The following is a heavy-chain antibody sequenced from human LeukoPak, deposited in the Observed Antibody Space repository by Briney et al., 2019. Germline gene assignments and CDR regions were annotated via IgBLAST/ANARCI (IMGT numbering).Heavy chain of an antibody. CDR1: GGSISSSHW. CDR3: ARSGYSYGSPFDY. Sequence: SETLSLTCAVSGGSISSSHWWSWVRQPPGKGLEWIGEIYHSGSTNYNPSLKSRVTISVDKSKNQFSLKLSSVTAADTAVYYCARSGYSYGSPFDYWGQGTLVTVSS. V-gene: IGHV4-4*02. CDR2: IYHSGST. J-gene: IGHJ4*02. D-gene: IGHD5-18*01.